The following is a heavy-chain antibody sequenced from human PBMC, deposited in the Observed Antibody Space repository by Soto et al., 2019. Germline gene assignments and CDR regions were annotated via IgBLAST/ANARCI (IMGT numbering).Heavy chain of an antibody. CDR3: ARHFHYDLSGEANH. J-gene: IGHJ5*02. CDR2: IIPILGTA. CDR1: GGTFSSYT. D-gene: IGHD3-10*02. V-gene: IGHV1-69*08. Sequence: QVQLVQSGAEVKKPGSSVKVSCKASGGTFSSYTISWVRQAPGQGLEWMGKIIPILGTANYAQKFQGRVTINADQSTTTADMEMSSLRSEDTAVYYCARHFHYDLSGEANHWGQGTLVTVSS.